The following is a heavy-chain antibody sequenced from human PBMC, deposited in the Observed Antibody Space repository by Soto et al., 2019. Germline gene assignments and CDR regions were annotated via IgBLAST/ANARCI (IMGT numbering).Heavy chain of an antibody. Sequence: GGSLRLSCAASGFTFSSYAMHWVRQAPGKGLEYVSAISSNGGSTYYANSVKGRFTISRDNSKNTLYLQMGSLRAEDMAVYYCAMSDSLYYYYYMDVWGKGTTVTVSS. CDR3: AMSDSLYYYYYMDV. J-gene: IGHJ6*03. CDR2: ISSNGGST. CDR1: GFTFSSYA. D-gene: IGHD2-21*01. V-gene: IGHV3-64*01.